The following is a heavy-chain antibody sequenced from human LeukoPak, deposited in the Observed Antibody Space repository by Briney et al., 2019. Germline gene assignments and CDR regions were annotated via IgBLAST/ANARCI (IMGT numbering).Heavy chain of an antibody. CDR1: GFTFGSYW. D-gene: IGHD6-19*01. Sequence: GGSLRLSCAASGFTFGSYWMSWVRQAPGKGLEWVANIKQDGSEKYYVDSVKGRFTISRDNSKNTLYLQMNSLRAEDTAVYYCAKDSSGWYERGYFQHWGQGTLVTVSS. CDR2: IKQDGSEK. J-gene: IGHJ1*01. CDR3: AKDSSGWYERGYFQH. V-gene: IGHV3-7*01.